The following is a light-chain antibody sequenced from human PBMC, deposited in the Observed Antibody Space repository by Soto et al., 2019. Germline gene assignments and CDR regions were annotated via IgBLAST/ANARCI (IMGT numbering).Light chain of an antibody. CDR2: GAS. V-gene: IGKV3-15*01. CDR3: QQYNKWPPLT. J-gene: IGKJ4*01. CDR1: QRVSSN. Sequence: EIVMTQSPATLSVSPGERATLSCRASQRVSSNLAWYQQKPGQAPRLLIYGASTRATGIPARFSGSGSGTDFTLTISSLQSEDFAVYYCQQYNKWPPLTFGGGTKVEIK.